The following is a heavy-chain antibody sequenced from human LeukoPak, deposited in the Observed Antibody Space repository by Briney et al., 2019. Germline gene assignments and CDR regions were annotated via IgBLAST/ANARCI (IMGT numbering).Heavy chain of an antibody. V-gene: IGHV1-2*02. J-gene: IGHJ4*02. CDR1: GYTFTSYY. CDR2: INPNSGGT. D-gene: IGHD3-22*01. Sequence: ASVKVSCKASGYTFTSYYMHWVRQAPGQRLEWMGWINPNSGGTNYAQKFQGRVTMTRDTSISTAYMELSRLRSDDTAVYYCARNVRYYDSSGYPDYWGQGTLVTVSS. CDR3: ARNVRYYDSSGYPDY.